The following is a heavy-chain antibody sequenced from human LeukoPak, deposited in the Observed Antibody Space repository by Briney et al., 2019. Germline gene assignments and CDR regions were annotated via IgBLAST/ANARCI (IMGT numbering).Heavy chain of an antibody. V-gene: IGHV1-3*01. Sequence: KFQGRVTITRDTSASTAYMEPSSLRSEDTAVYYCARSSPGGWYNFDYWGQGTLVTVSS. D-gene: IGHD6-19*01. CDR3: ARSSPGGWYNFDY. J-gene: IGHJ4*02.